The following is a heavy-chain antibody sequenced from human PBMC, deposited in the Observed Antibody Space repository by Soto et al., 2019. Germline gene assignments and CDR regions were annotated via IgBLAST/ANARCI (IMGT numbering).Heavy chain of an antibody. D-gene: IGHD5-18*01. CDR2: ISYDGSLQ. V-gene: IGHV3-30*03. Sequence: QAQLVESGGGVVQPGRSLRLSCAASGFAFSSYGMHWVRQAPGTGLEWVAVISYDGSLQHYADSVKGRFTISRDNSKNMGLLQMSSRRAEDTAVYYCVADRGYGHASVPYSWGQGTLVSVSS. CDR3: VADRGYGHASVPYS. J-gene: IGHJ4*02. CDR1: GFAFSSYG.